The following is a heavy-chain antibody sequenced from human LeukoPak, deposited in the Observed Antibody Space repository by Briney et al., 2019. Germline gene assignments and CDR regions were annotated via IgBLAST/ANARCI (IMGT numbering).Heavy chain of an antibody. CDR3: ATGGIVPAASPYYYYYGMDV. CDR1: GYTLTELS. D-gene: IGHD2-2*01. J-gene: IGHJ6*02. CDR2: FDPEDGET. V-gene: IGHV1-24*01. Sequence: ASVKVSCKVSGYTLTELSMHWVRQAPGKGLEWMGGFDPEDGETIYAQKFQGRVTMTEDTSTDTAYMELSSLRSEDMAVYYCATGGIVPAASPYYYYYGMDVWGQGTTVTVSS.